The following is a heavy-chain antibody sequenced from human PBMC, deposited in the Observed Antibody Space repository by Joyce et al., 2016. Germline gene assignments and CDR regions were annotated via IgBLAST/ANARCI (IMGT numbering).Heavy chain of an antibody. CDR1: GDIFSSDW. J-gene: IGHJ6*02. CDR3: GGQKGFGELWDGMDV. CDR2: IYRGAAET. D-gene: IGHD3-10*01. Sequence: EVQLVQSGAEVKKPGESLKISCKGYGDIFSSDWIGWVRQMPGKGLEWMWVIYRGAAETRYSPSFQGQVTMSVDKSISTAYLQWTSLKAWDSDMYYCGGQKGFGELWDGMDVWGQGTTVTVSS. V-gene: IGHV5-51*01.